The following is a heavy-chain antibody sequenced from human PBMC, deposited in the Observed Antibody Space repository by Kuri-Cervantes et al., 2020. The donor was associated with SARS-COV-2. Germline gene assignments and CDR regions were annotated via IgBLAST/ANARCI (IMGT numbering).Heavy chain of an antibody. CDR3: ARARNGNYLNESEY. D-gene: IGHD4-17*01. CDR2: IIPIFGTA. CDR1: GGTFSSYA. J-gene: IGHJ4*02. V-gene: IGHV1-69*13. Sequence: SVKVSCKASGGTFSSYAISWGRQAPGQGLEWMGGIIPIFGTANYAQKFQGRVTITADESTSTAYMELSSLRSEDTDVYYCARARNGNYLNESEYWGQGTLVTVSS.